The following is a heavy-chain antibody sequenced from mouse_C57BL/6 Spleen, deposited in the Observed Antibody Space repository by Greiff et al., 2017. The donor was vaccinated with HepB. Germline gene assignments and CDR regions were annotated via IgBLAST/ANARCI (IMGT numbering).Heavy chain of an antibody. D-gene: IGHD4-1*01. J-gene: IGHJ1*03. CDR3: ARINWDYWYFDV. V-gene: IGHV1-64*01. CDR2: IHPNSGST. CDR1: GYTFTSYW. Sequence: QVQLKQPGAELVKPGASVKLSCKASGYTFTSYWMHWVKQRPGQGLEWIGMIHPNSGSTNYNEKFKSKATLTVDKSSSTAYMQLSSLTSEDSAVYYCARINWDYWYFDVWGTGTTVTVSS.